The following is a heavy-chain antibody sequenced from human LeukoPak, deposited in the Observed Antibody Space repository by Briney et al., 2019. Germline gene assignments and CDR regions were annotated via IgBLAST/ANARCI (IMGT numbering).Heavy chain of an antibody. CDR1: GFTVSSYL. Sequence: GGSVRLLCAASGFTVSSYLMYWARQAPGKGLVWVSLINGDGSSTTYADSVEGRFTISSDNAKNTLYLQMNSLRAEDTAVYYCASDRTLDYWGRGTLVTVSS. CDR2: INGDGSST. CDR3: ASDRTLDY. J-gene: IGHJ4*02. V-gene: IGHV3-74*01.